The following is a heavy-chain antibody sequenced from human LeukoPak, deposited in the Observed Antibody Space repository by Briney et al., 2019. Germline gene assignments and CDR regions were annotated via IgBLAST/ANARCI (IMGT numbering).Heavy chain of an antibody. J-gene: IGHJ4*02. Sequence: ASVKVSCKASGYTFTGYYMRWVRQAPGQGLEWMGIINPSGGSTSYAQKFQGRVTMTRDTSTSTVYMELSSLRSEDTAVYYCARGLAYCGGDCYLTLAYWGQGTLVTVSS. D-gene: IGHD2-21*02. V-gene: IGHV1-46*01. CDR1: GYTFTGYY. CDR2: INPSGGST. CDR3: ARGLAYCGGDCYLTLAY.